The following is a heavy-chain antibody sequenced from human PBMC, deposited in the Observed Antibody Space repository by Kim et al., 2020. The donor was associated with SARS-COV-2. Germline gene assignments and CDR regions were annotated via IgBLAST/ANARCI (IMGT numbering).Heavy chain of an antibody. V-gene: IGHV3-53*01. J-gene: IGHJ4*02. Sequence: YADSVKGRFTSSRDNSKNTLYLQMNSLRAEDTAVYYCARGGRLGLEFDYWGQGTLVTVSS. CDR3: ARGGRLGLEFDY.